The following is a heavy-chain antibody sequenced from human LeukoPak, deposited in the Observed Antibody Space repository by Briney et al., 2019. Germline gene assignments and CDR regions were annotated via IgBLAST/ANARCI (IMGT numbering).Heavy chain of an antibody. J-gene: IGHJ5*02. CDR2: IYYSGST. Sequence: SETLSLTCTVSGGSISSSSYYWGWIRQPPGKGLQWIGSIYYSGSTYYNPSLKSRLTISVDTSKNQFSLKLSSVTAADTAVYYCASSGRVPHCGGDCFSGWFDPWGQGTLVTVSS. V-gene: IGHV4-39*01. D-gene: IGHD2-21*02. CDR3: ASSGRVPHCGGDCFSGWFDP. CDR1: GGSISSSSYY.